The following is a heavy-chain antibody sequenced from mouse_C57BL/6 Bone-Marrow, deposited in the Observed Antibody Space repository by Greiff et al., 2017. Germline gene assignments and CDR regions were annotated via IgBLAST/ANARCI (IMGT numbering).Heavy chain of an antibody. Sequence: EVKLMESGGGLVQPGGSLKLSCAASGFTFSDYYMYWVRQTPEKRLEWVAYISNGGGSTYYPDTVKGRFTISRDNAKNTLYLQMSRLKSEDTAMYYCARRYDYDGYWYFDVWGTGTTVTVSS. CDR3: ARRYDYDGYWYFDV. CDR1: GFTFSDYY. J-gene: IGHJ1*03. V-gene: IGHV5-12*01. D-gene: IGHD2-4*01. CDR2: ISNGGGST.